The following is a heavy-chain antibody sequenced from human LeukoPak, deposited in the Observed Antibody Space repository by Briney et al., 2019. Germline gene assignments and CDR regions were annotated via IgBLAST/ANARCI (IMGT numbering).Heavy chain of an antibody. J-gene: IGHJ4*02. D-gene: IGHD3-9*01. CDR3: ARSTSYYDVLTGYYRPYYFDH. CDR2: IYYTERT. Sequence: SETLSLTCTVSGGSINSAHYFWGWIRQPPGKGLEWIGSIYYTERTYYNPSLQSRVTISVDTSKNQFSLTLSSVAAADTAVYFCARSTSYYDVLTGYYRPYYFDHWGQGTLVTVSS. CDR1: GGSINSAHYF. V-gene: IGHV4-39*07.